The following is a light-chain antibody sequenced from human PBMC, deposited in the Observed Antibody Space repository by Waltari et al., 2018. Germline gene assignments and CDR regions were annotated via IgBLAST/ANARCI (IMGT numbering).Light chain of an antibody. J-gene: IGLJ3*02. CDR3: LLYYSGAWV. CDR1: TGAITSGHY. Sequence: QAVVTQEPSLTVSPGGTVTLTCGSSTGAITSGHYSYWFQLKPGQAPRTLFYDTNNKHSWAPSRFSGSLLGGKAALTLSGAQPEDEAEYYCLLYYSGAWVFGGGTKVTVL. V-gene: IGLV7-46*01. CDR2: DTN.